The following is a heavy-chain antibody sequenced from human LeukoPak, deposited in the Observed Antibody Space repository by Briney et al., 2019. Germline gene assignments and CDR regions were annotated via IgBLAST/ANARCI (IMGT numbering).Heavy chain of an antibody. J-gene: IGHJ4*02. CDR2: IYHSGST. D-gene: IGHD3-22*01. CDR3: ARLGDSSGYYAFDY. V-gene: IGHV4-38-2*02. Sequence: SETLSLTCTVSGYSISSGYYWGWIRQPPGKGLEWIGEIYHSGSTNYNPSLKSRVTISVDKSKNQFSLKLSSVTAADTAVYYCARLGDSSGYYAFDYWGQGTLVTVSS. CDR1: GYSISSGYY.